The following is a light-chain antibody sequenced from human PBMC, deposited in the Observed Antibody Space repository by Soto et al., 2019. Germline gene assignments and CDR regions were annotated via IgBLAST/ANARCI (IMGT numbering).Light chain of an antibody. V-gene: IGKV1-39*01. Sequence: DIQMTQSPSSLSASVGDRVTITCRASQNIRNYLNWYQQRPGKAPKLLIYAASSLQSGVPSRFSGSGSGTDFTLTISSLQPEDFATYSCQQSYSTPLTFGGGTKVEVK. CDR2: AAS. CDR3: QQSYSTPLT. J-gene: IGKJ4*01. CDR1: QNIRNY.